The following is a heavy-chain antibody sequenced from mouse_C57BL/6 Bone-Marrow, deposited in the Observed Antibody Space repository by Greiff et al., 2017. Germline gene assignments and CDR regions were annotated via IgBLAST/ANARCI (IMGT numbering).Heavy chain of an antibody. J-gene: IGHJ2*01. CDR1: GYTFTSYW. Sequence: QVQLKQPGAELVKPGASVKMSCKASGYTFTSYWITWVKQRPGQGLEWIGDIYPGSGSTNYNEKFKSKATLTVDTSSSTEYMQLSSLTSEDSAVYYCARKGHYYGSSYGYWGQGTTLTVSS. V-gene: IGHV1-55*01. CDR2: IYPGSGST. D-gene: IGHD1-1*01. CDR3: ARKGHYYGSSYGY.